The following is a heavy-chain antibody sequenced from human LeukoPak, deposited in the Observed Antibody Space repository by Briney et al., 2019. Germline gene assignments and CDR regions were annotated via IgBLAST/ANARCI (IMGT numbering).Heavy chain of an antibody. CDR2: ISSTDVAT. CDR3: ATLRGYSYGYFDY. J-gene: IGHJ4*02. Sequence: GGSLRLSCAASRFTFSSYAISWVRQAPGKGLEWVSTISSTDVATYYADSVKGRFTISRDNSKNTVDLQMNSLRAEDTAIYYCATLRGYSYGYFDYWGQGTPVTVSS. D-gene: IGHD5-18*01. CDR1: RFTFSSYA. V-gene: IGHV3-23*01.